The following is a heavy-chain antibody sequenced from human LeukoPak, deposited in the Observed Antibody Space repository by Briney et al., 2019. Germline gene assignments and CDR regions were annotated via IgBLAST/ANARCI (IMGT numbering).Heavy chain of an antibody. CDR1: GFTFSSYG. V-gene: IGHV3-30*02. Sequence: PGGSLRLSCAASGFTFSSYGMHWVRQAPGKGLEGVAFIRYDGSNKYYADSVKGRFTTSRDNSKNTLYLQMNSLRAEDTAVYYCAKENRGISRRRYFDWLRSYYYYYMDVWGKGTTVTISS. J-gene: IGHJ6*03. CDR3: AKENRGISRRRYFDWLRSYYYYYMDV. CDR2: IRYDGSNK. D-gene: IGHD3-9*01.